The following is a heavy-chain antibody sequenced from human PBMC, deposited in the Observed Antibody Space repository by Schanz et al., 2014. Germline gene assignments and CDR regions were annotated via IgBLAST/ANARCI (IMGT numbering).Heavy chain of an antibody. V-gene: IGHV3-30*03. CDR1: GFTFSNYW. CDR2: ISYDGSNS. J-gene: IGHJ2*01. CDR3: ATVGSETYSIYWYFDL. Sequence: VQLGESGGGLVQPGGSLRLSCAASGFTFSNYWMSWVRQAPGKGLEWVAAISYDGSNSYYADSVKGRFTISRDTSKNTLYLQMSSLRAEDTAVYYCATVGSETYSIYWYFDLWGRGTLVTVSS. D-gene: IGHD3-10*01.